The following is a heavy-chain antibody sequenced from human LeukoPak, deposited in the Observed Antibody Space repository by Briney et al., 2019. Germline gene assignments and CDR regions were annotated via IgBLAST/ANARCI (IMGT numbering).Heavy chain of an antibody. CDR1: GFTFSNYA. V-gene: IGHV3-23*01. Sequence: GGSLSLSCAASGFTFSNYAMSWVRQAPGRGLEWVSAISSSGGDTYSADSVKGRFTISRDNSKNTLHLQMNNLRGEDTAVYHCARQLGYCSDGSCYFDFWGQGTLVTVSS. CDR3: ARQLGYCSDGSCYFDF. D-gene: IGHD2-15*01. CDR2: ISSSGGDT. J-gene: IGHJ4*02.